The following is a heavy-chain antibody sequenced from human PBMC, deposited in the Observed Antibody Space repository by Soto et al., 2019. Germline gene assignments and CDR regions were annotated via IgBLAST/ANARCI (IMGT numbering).Heavy chain of an antibody. Sequence: GGSLRLSCAASAFTLSSYAMSWVRQAPGKGLEWVSAISGSGGSTFYADSVKGRFTISRDNSKNTLYLQMNSLRAEDTAVYYCAKEGGQQLSSAFDTWGQGTMVTVSS. CDR1: AFTLSSYA. V-gene: IGHV3-23*01. J-gene: IGHJ3*02. D-gene: IGHD6-13*01. CDR3: AKEGGQQLSSAFDT. CDR2: ISGSGGST.